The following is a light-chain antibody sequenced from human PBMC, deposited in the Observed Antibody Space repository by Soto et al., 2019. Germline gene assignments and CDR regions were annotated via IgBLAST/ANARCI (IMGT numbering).Light chain of an antibody. J-gene: IGLJ1*01. V-gene: IGLV2-11*01. CDR2: DVS. CDR3: CSYAGSYTLYV. Sequence: QSALTQPRSVSGSAGQSVTISCTGTSSDVGSYNYVSWYQQHPGKAPKLMIYDVSKRPSGVPDRFSGSKSGNTASLTISGLQAEDEADYYCCSYAGSYTLYVFGTGTKLTVL. CDR1: SSDVGSYNY.